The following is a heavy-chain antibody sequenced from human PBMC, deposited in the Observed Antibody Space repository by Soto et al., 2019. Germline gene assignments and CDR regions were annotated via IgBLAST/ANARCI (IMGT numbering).Heavy chain of an antibody. V-gene: IGHV4-39*01. D-gene: IGHD2-15*01. CDR2: IYYSGST. J-gene: IGHJ5*02. CDR3: ARKDCSGGSCYSINWFDP. Sequence: PSETLSLTCTVSGGSISSSSYYWGWIRQPPGKGLEWIGSIYYSGSTYYNPSLKSRVTISVDTSKNQFSLKLSSVTAADTAVYYCARKDCSGGSCYSINWFDPWGQGTLVTVSS. CDR1: GGSISSSSYY.